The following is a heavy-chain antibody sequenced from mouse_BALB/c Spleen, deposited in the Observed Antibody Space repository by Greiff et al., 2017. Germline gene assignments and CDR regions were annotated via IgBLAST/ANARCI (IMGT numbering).Heavy chain of an antibody. CDR1: GFTFSSYG. Sequence: EVHLVESGGGLVQPGGSLKLSCAASGFTFSSYGMSWVRQTPDKRLELVATINSNGGSTYYPDSVKGRFTISRDNAKNTLYLQMSSLKSEDTAMYYCARERMGGYFDYWGQGTTLTVSS. CDR3: ARERMGGYFDY. J-gene: IGHJ2*01. CDR2: INSNGGST. V-gene: IGHV5-6-3*01. D-gene: IGHD2-3*01.